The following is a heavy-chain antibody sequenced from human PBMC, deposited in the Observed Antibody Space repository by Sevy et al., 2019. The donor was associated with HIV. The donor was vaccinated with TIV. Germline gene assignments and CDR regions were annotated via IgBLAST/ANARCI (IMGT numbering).Heavy chain of an antibody. Sequence: GGSLRLPCAASGFTFSSYCMHWVRQAPGKGLEWVAVTSYDGSKKYYADSVKGRFTISRDNSRTTLYLEMNSLRAEDTAVYYCARDGGGYYYDSSGYYHDAFDIWGLGTMVTVSS. D-gene: IGHD3-22*01. J-gene: IGHJ3*02. V-gene: IGHV3-30-3*01. CDR2: TSYDGSKK. CDR1: GFTFSSYC. CDR3: ARDGGGYYYDSSGYYHDAFDI.